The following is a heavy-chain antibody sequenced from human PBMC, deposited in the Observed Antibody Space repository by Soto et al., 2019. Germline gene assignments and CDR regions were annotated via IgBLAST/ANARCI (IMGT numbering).Heavy chain of an antibody. CDR1: GFSFSSYT. Sequence: QVQLVESGGGVVQPGRSLRLSCAGSGFSFSSYTMHWVRQAPGKGLEWVALISFDSSNKYYAASVKGRFSISRGNSKNTVFLEMDSLRPDDPALSYCAGGGLRLGELSLIGYFDYWGQGTLVTVSS. V-gene: IGHV3-30*07. CDR3: AGGGLRLGELSLIGYFDY. J-gene: IGHJ4*02. D-gene: IGHD3-16*02. CDR2: ISFDSSNK.